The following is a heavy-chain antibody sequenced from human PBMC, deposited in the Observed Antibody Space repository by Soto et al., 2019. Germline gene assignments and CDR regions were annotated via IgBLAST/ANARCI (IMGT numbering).Heavy chain of an antibody. D-gene: IGHD3-22*01. CDR3: ARGSVVTKIRPLDY. Sequence: SVNVSCKSSGGTFSSYSISWVRQAPGQGLECMGGIIPIFGIANYAQKFQGRVTITADEPTSTAYMELSSLRSEDTAVYYCARGSVVTKIRPLDYWGQGTLVTVSS. CDR1: GGTFSSYS. J-gene: IGHJ4*02. CDR2: IIPIFGIA. V-gene: IGHV1-69*13.